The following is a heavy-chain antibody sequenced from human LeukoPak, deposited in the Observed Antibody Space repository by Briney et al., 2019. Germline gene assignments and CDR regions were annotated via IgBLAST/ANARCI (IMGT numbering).Heavy chain of an antibody. CDR2: IYSGGTT. D-gene: IGHD4/OR15-4a*01. V-gene: IGHV3-66*01. CDR1: GFTFSSTY. CDR3: ARDLYDYGSY. Sequence: PGGSLRLSCAASGFTFSSTYMSWVRQAPGKGLEWVSVIYSGGTTYYADSVKGRFTISRDNSKNTLYLQMNSLRTEDTAVYYCARDLYDYGSYWGQGTLVTVSS. J-gene: IGHJ4*02.